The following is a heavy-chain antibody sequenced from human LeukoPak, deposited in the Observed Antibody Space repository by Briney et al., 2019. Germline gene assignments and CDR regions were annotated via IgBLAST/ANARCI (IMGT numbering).Heavy chain of an antibody. D-gene: IGHD4-17*01. V-gene: IGHV3-30*18. J-gene: IGHJ3*02. CDR3: AKFYGEAFDI. CDR2: ISYDGSNK. CDR1: GFTFSSYA. Sequence: GGSLRLSCAASGFTFSSYAMSWVRQAPGKGLEWVAVISYDGSNKYYADSVKGRFTISRDNSKNTLYLQMNSLRAEDTAVYYCAKFYGEAFDIWGQGTMVTVSS.